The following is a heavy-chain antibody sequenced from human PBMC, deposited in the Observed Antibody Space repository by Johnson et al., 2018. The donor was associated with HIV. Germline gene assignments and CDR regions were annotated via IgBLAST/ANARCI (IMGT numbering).Heavy chain of an antibody. J-gene: IGHJ3*02. D-gene: IGHD5-18*01. CDR2: INWNGGST. CDR1: GFTFDDYG. Sequence: VQLVESGGGVVRPGGSLRLSCAASGFTFDDYGMSWVRQAPGKGLEWVSGINWNGGSTGYAASVKGRFTIFRDNAKNSLYLQRNSLRAEDTATYYCARLPSGYKRDAFNIWGQGKMGTVSS. CDR3: ARLPSGYKRDAFNI. V-gene: IGHV3-20*04.